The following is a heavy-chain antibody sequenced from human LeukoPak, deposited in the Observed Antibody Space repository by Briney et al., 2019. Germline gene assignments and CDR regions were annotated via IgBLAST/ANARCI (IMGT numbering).Heavy chain of an antibody. D-gene: IGHD5-12*01. V-gene: IGHV4-61*02. Sequence: SQTLSLTCSVYGGSISSGSYYWSWIRQSAGKGLEWIGRIYASGSTYYNPSLKSRVTISVVRSKNQFSLNLSSVTAADTALYYCARDTGYDLGYYTYYYMDVWGKGTTVTVSS. CDR1: GGSISSGSYY. J-gene: IGHJ6*03. CDR2: IYASGST. CDR3: ARDTGYDLGYYTYYYMDV.